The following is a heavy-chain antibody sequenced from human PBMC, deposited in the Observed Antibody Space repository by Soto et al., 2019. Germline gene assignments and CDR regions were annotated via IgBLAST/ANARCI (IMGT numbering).Heavy chain of an antibody. J-gene: IGHJ4*02. CDR1: GFTFSSYG. V-gene: IGHV3-33*01. CDR2: IWYDGSNK. D-gene: IGHD3-22*01. CDR3: ARQYEYYDSELDY. Sequence: QVQLVESGGGVVQPGRSLRLPCAASGFTFSSYGMHWVRQAPGKGLEWVAVIWYDGSNKYYADSVKGRFTISRDNSKNTLYLQMNSLRAEDTAVYYCARQYEYYDSELDYWGQGTLVTVSS.